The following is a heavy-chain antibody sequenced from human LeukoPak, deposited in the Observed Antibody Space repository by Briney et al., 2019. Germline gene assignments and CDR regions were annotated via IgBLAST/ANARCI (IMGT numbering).Heavy chain of an antibody. D-gene: IGHD2-2*01. CDR3: ARARGYKLPFDAFDI. Sequence: GSLILSCASSGFTFSSYSMNWVRHAPGKVLEWVSSISSSSSYIYYADSVKGRFTISRDNAKNSLYLQMHSLRAEDTAVYYCARARGYKLPFDAFDIWGQGTMVTVSS. V-gene: IGHV3-21*01. CDR1: GFTFSSYS. J-gene: IGHJ3*02. CDR2: ISSSSSYI.